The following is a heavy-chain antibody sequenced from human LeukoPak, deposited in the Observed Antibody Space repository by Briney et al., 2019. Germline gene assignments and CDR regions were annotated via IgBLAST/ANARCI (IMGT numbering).Heavy chain of an antibody. J-gene: IGHJ4*02. CDR3: ARGSAVAVIDY. V-gene: IGHV4-34*01. CDR1: GGSISSYY. D-gene: IGHD6-19*01. CDR2: INHSGST. Sequence: PSETLSLTCTVSGGSISSYYWSWIRQPPGKGLEWIGEINHSGSTNYNPSLKSRVTISVDTSKNQFSLKLSSVTAADTAVYYCARGSAVAVIDYWGQGTLVTVSS.